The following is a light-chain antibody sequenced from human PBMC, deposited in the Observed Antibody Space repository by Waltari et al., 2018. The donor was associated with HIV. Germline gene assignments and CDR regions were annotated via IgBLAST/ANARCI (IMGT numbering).Light chain of an antibody. CDR1: SSDAGVDNY. CDR2: EVS. CDR3: SSYAGSSTWV. J-gene: IGLJ3*02. V-gene: IGLV2-8*01. Sequence: SALTQPPSASGSPGQSVTISCTGISSDAGVDNYVPWCPQVPGKAPKLIIYEVSKRPSGVPDRFSASKSGNTASLSVSGLQADDEAHYYCSSYAGSSTWVFGGGTKVTVL.